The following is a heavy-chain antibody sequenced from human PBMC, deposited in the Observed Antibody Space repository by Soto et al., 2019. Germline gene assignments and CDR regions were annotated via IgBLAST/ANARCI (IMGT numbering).Heavy chain of an antibody. CDR2: ATSQAFGGTT. CDR1: GFTSDDYA. J-gene: IGHJ6*02. CDR3: TRDGDFYGMDV. Sequence: GGSLRLSCTFSGFTSDDYALTWVRQAPGKGLEWVAFATSQAFGGTTDYAASVKGRFTISRDDSTTVAYLQMNSLQTEDTAIYYCTRDGDFYGMDVWGQGTTVTVSS. V-gene: IGHV3-49*04. D-gene: IGHD3-3*01.